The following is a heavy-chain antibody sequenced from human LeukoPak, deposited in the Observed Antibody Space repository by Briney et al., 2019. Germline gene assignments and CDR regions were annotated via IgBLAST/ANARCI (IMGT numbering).Heavy chain of an antibody. V-gene: IGHV4-34*01. CDR3: ARIGDYGAFDI. CDR1: GGSFSGYY. J-gene: IGHJ3*02. D-gene: IGHD4-17*01. CDR2: INHSGST. Sequence: PSETQSLTCAVYGGSFSGYYWSWIRQPPGKGLEWIGEINHSGSTNYNPSLKSRVTISVDTSKNQFSLKLSSVTAADTAVYYCARIGDYGAFDIWGQGTMVTVSS.